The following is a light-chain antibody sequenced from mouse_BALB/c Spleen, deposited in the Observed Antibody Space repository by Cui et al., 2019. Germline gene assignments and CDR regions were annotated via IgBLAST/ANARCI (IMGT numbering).Light chain of an antibody. V-gene: IGKV4-80*01. J-gene: IGKJ2*01. CDR2: STS. Sequence: QIVLTQSPAIMSAFLGEEITLTCSASPSVSYMHWYQQKSGTSPKLLIYSTSNLASGVPSRFSGSGSGTFYSLTISSVEAEDAADYYCQQWSSYPTFGGGTKLEIK. CDR3: QQWSSYPT. CDR1: PSVSY.